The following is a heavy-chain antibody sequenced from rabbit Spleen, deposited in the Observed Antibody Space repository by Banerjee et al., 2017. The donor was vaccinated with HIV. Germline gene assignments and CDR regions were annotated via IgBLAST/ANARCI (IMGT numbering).Heavy chain of an antibody. Sequence: QEQLVESGGGLVKPEGSLKLSCTASGFSFSNKAVMCWVRQAPGKGLEWIGYIDPVFGITYYASWVNGRFTISRENTQNTVSLQMNSLTAADTVTYFCVRDTWNFNLWGPGTLVTVS. CDR3: VRDTWNFNL. CDR1: GFSFSNKA. J-gene: IGHJ4*01. CDR2: IDPVFGIT. D-gene: IGHD3-1*01. V-gene: IGHV1S47*01.